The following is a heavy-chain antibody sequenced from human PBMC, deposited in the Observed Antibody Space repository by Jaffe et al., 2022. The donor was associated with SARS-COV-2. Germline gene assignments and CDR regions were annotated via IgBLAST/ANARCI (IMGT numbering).Heavy chain of an antibody. CDR3: AKDIGGGYGGNSIYYYYYGMDV. Sequence: EVQLVESGGGLVQPGRSLRLSCAASGFTFDDYAMHWVRQAPGKGLEWVSGISWNSGSIGYADSVKGRFTISRDNAKNSLYLQMNSLRAEDTALYYCAKDIGGGYGGNSIYYYYYGMDVWGQGTTVTVSS. V-gene: IGHV3-9*01. J-gene: IGHJ6*02. CDR1: GFTFDDYA. D-gene: IGHD4-17*01. CDR2: ISWNSGSI.